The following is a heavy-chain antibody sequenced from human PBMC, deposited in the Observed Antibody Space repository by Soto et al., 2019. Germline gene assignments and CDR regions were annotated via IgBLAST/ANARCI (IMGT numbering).Heavy chain of an antibody. Sequence: SETLSLTCTVSGGSISSYYWSWIRQPPGKGLEWIGYIYYSGSTNYNPSLKSRVTISVDTSKNQFSLKLSSVTAADTAVYYCARVPGDYVYWYXDLWGRGTLVTVSS. CDR1: GGSISSYY. J-gene: IGHJ2*01. CDR2: IYYSGST. D-gene: IGHD4-17*01. V-gene: IGHV4-59*01. CDR3: ARVPGDYVYWYXDL.